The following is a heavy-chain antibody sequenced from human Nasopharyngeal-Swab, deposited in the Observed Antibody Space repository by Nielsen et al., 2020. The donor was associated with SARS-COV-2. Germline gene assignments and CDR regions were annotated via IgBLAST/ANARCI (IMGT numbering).Heavy chain of an antibody. J-gene: IGHJ5*02. CDR2: FDPEDGET. D-gene: IGHD6-19*01. CDR3: ATGQQWLVQWFDP. Sequence: WVRQSPGQGLEWMGGFDPEDGETIYAQKFQGRVTMTEDTSTDTAYMELSSLRSEDTAVYYCATGQQWLVQWFDPWGQGTLVNVSS. V-gene: IGHV1-24*01.